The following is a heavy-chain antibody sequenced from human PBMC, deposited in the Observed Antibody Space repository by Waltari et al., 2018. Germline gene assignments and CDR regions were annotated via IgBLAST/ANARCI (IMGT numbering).Heavy chain of an antibody. CDR3: ARDDRGGGSTVHFDY. CDR1: GGTFSSYT. D-gene: IGHD3-10*02. CDR2: IIPILGIA. J-gene: IGHJ4*02. V-gene: IGHV1-69*02. Sequence: QVQLVQSGAEVKKPGSSVKVSCKASGGTFSSYTISWVRQAPGQGLEWMGRIIPILGIANYAQKFQGRVTITADKSTSTAYMELSSLGSEDMAVYYCARDDRGGGSTVHFDYWGQGTLVTVSS.